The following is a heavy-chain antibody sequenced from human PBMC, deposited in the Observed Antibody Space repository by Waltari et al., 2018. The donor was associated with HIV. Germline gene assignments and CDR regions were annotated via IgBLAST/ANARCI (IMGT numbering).Heavy chain of an antibody. D-gene: IGHD3-22*01. Sequence: EVQLVESGGGLIQPGGSLRLSCAASGFTVNDNYMSWVRQAPGKGLEWVSVIYSSGTTDSAASAKGRFTISRDDSKNTVYLQLNSLRAEDTAIYYCARHGGGYHYGWYFDLWGRGTLVTVSS. CDR1: GFTVNDNY. CDR3: ARHGGGYHYGWYFDL. J-gene: IGHJ2*01. V-gene: IGHV3-53*01. CDR2: IYSSGTT.